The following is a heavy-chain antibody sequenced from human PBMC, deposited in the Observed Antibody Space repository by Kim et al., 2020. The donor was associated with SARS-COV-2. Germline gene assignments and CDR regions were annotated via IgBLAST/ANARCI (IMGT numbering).Heavy chain of an antibody. V-gene: IGHV4-31*03. D-gene: IGHD3-22*01. J-gene: IGHJ3*02. CDR3: ARDRAEHYYDSSGYWDAFDI. Sequence: SETLSLTCTVSGGSISSGGYYWSWIRQHPGKGLEWIGYIYYSGSTYYNPSLKSRVTISVDTSKNQFSLKLSSVTAADTAVYYCARDRAEHYYDSSGYWDAFDIWGQGTMVTVSS. CDR2: IYYSGST. CDR1: GGSISSGGYY.